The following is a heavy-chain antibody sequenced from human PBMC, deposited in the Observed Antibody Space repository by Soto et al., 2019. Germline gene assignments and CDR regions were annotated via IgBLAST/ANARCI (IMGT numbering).Heavy chain of an antibody. J-gene: IGHJ4*02. CDR2: ISYDGSNK. CDR1: GFTFSSYG. Sequence: QVQLVESGGGVVQPGRSLRLSCAASGFTFSSYGMHWVRQAPGKGLEWVAVISYDGSNKYYADSVKGRFTISRDNSKNTLYLQMNSLRAEDTAVYYCANSPSAFDYWDQGTLVTVSS. CDR3: ANSPSAFDY. V-gene: IGHV3-30*18.